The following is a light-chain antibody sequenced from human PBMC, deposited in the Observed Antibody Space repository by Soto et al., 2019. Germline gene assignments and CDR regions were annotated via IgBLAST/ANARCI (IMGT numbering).Light chain of an antibody. CDR1: QRISNY. CDR2: DVS. Sequence: DIQMTQSPSSLSASVGDRVTITCRASQRISNYLNWYQQKPGKAPNLLIYDVSSLQSGVPSRFSGSGSGTDFTLIIISLQPEDFATYYCEQSYTTPVAFGQGTKVEVK. CDR3: EQSYTTPVA. J-gene: IGKJ1*01. V-gene: IGKV1-39*01.